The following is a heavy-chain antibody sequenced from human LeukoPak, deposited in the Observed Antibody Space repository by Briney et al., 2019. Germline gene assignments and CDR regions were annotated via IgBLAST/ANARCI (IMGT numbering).Heavy chain of an antibody. J-gene: IGHJ6*02. V-gene: IGHV3-30-3*02. Sequence: GGSLRLSCAASGFTFSNSAMHWVRQAPGKGLEWVAFISYDGNIKYYADSVEGRFTISRDNSKNTLYMQLNSLRAEDTAVYFCANDASQQQVSNVFYGMDVWGQGTTVTVSS. CDR1: GFTFSNSA. CDR2: ISYDGNIK. CDR3: ANDASQQQVSNVFYGMDV. D-gene: IGHD6-13*01.